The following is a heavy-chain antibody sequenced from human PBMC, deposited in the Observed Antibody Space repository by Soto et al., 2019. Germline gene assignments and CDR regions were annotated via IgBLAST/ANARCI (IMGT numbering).Heavy chain of an antibody. V-gene: IGHV3-23*01. CDR1: GFTFSSYA. J-gene: IGHJ4*02. Sequence: EVQLLESGGGLLQPGGSLRLSFAASGFTFSSYAMSWVRQAPGKWLEWVSAISGSGGSTYYADSVQGRFTISRDNSKNKMYLQMHSLRAGDTAVYYCAKEPGILVVVVAATGFFDYWGQGTLVNVSS. D-gene: IGHD2-15*01. CDR3: AKEPGILVVVVAATGFFDY. CDR2: ISGSGGST.